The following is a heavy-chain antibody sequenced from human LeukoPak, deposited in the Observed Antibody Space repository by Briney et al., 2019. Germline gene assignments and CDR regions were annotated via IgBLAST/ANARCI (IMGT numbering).Heavy chain of an antibody. CDR1: GFTFSSYA. CDR3: ARGSYGSGSYYLDY. J-gene: IGHJ4*02. Sequence: PGGSLRLSCAASGFTFSSYAMSWVRQAPGKGLEWVSAISGSGGSTYYADSVKGRFTISRDNSKNTLYLQMNSLRAEDTAVYYCARGSYGSGSYYLDYWGQGTLVTVSS. D-gene: IGHD3-10*01. CDR2: ISGSGGST. V-gene: IGHV3-23*01.